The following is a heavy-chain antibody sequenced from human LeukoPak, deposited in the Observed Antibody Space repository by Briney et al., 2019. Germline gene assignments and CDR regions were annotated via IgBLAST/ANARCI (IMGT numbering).Heavy chain of an antibody. Sequence: PGGSLRLSCAASGFTFSDYSMNWVRQAPGKGLEWVSYISFSVNTKYYGDSVKGRFTISRDNAKNSLYLHMDSLRAEDAAVYYCARWGRVRGVNNYYYYGMDVWGQGTTVTVSS. J-gene: IGHJ6*02. CDR2: ISFSVNTK. CDR1: GFTFSDYS. D-gene: IGHD3-10*01. CDR3: ARWGRVRGVNNYYYYGMDV. V-gene: IGHV3-48*04.